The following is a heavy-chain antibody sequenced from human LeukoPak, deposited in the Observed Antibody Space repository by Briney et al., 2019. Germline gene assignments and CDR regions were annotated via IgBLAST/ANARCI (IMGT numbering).Heavy chain of an antibody. CDR1: GFTFNTFW. V-gene: IGHV3-7*01. J-gene: IGHJ4*02. Sequence: PGGSLRLSCAASGFTFNTFWMNWVRQAPGKGLEWVANIKQDGSEKYYVDSVKGRFTISRDNAKNSLYLQMDSLRAEDTALYYCARGGYGSGSYPYWGQGTLDTVSS. D-gene: IGHD3-10*01. CDR2: IKQDGSEK. CDR3: ARGGYGSGSYPY.